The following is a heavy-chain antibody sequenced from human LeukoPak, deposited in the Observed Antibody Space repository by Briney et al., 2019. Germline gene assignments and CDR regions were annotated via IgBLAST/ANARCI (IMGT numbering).Heavy chain of an antibody. CDR2: INHSGST. Sequence: SETLSLTCAVSGWSFSCDYWSWIRQPPGKGLEWIGEINHSGSTNYNPSLKSRVTISVDTSKNQFSLKLSSVTAADTAVYYCARGGGGYLSQNWFDPWGQGSLVTVSS. CDR3: ARGGGGYLSQNWFDP. CDR1: GWSFSCDY. D-gene: IGHD1-1*01. V-gene: IGHV4-34*01. J-gene: IGHJ5*02.